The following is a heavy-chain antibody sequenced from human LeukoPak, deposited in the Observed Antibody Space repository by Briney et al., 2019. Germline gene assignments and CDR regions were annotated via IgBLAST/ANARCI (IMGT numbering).Heavy chain of an antibody. J-gene: IGHJ4*02. D-gene: IGHD6-19*01. V-gene: IGHV3-9*01. CDR1: GFTFDDYA. Sequence: PGRSLRLSRAASGFTFDDYAVHWVRQAPGKGLEWVSGISWNSGSIGYADSVKGRFTISRDNAKNSLYLQMNSLRPEDTALYYCATSSSLGLVPPIDYWGQGTLVTVSS. CDR2: ISWNSGSI. CDR3: ATSSSLGLVPPIDY.